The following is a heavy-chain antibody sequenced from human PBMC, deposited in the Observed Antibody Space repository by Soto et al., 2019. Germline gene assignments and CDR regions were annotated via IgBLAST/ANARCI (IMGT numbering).Heavy chain of an antibody. Sequence: PSETLSLTCSVSGVSISGSSYYWGWIRQPPGKGLEWIGSIYYSGQTYYNPSLKCRVTIFVDRSKNQFSLNLTSVTATDTAFYYCARHGSSWGQGTLVTVSS. CDR1: GVSISGSSYY. CDR2: IYYSGQT. V-gene: IGHV4-39*01. CDR3: ARHGSS. J-gene: IGHJ5*02.